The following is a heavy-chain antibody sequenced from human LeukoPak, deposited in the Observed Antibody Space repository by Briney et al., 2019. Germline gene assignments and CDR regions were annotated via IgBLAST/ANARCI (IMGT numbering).Heavy chain of an antibody. V-gene: IGHV3-23*01. Sequence: GGSLRLSCAASGFIFSTYVMTWVRQVPGKGLEWVSSINTSGGRTHYADSVKGRFTISRDNSKNTLYLQMSGLRVEDTAVYYCAKQAFGDYLYYFDPWGQGTLVTVSS. CDR2: INTSGGRT. J-gene: IGHJ4*02. CDR1: GFIFSTYV. CDR3: AKQAFGDYLYYFDP. D-gene: IGHD4-17*01.